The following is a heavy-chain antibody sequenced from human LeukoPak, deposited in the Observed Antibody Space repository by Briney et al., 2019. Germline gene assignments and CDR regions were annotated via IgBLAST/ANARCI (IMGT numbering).Heavy chain of an antibody. J-gene: IGHJ4*02. CDR1: GGSISSSSYY. Sequence: SETLSLTCTVSGGSISSSSYYWGWIRQPPGKGLEWNGSIYYSGSTYYNPSLKSRVTISVDTSKNQFSLKLSSVTAADTAVYYCARRDTTVTTLPFDYWGQGTLVTVSS. V-gene: IGHV4-39*01. CDR2: IYYSGST. D-gene: IGHD4-17*01. CDR3: ARRDTTVTTLPFDY.